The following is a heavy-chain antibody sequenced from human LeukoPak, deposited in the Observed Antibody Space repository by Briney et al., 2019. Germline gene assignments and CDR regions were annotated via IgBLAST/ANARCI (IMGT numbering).Heavy chain of an antibody. V-gene: IGHV1-2*02. J-gene: IGHJ5*02. Sequence: GASVKVSCKASGYTFTGYYMHWVRQAPGQGLEWMGWFNPNSGGTNYAQKFQGRVTMTRDTSISTAYMELSRLRSDDTAVYYCANLLYCSSTSCQGRDWFDPWGQGTLVTVSS. CDR2: FNPNSGGT. CDR1: GYTFTGYY. CDR3: ANLLYCSSTSCQGRDWFDP. D-gene: IGHD2-2*01.